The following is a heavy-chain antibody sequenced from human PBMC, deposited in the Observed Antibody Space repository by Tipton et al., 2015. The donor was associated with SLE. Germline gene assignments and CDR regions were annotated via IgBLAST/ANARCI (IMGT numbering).Heavy chain of an antibody. D-gene: IGHD6-19*01. CDR3: ARFSGGWFVDY. Sequence: SLRLSCAASGFTFTTYWMHWVRQAPGKGLVWVSHIDTDETRTSYADSVKGRFTISRDNAKNTVYLQMNSLRGEDTAVYYCARFSGGWFVDYWGQGTQVTVSS. CDR2: IDTDETRT. V-gene: IGHV3-74*01. CDR1: GFTFTTYW. J-gene: IGHJ4*02.